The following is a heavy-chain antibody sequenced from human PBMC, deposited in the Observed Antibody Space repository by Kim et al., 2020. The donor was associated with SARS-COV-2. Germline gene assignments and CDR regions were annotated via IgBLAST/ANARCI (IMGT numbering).Heavy chain of an antibody. CDR2: FYYSGTT. CDR1: HGSIGSFY. D-gene: IGHD3-10*01. J-gene: IGHJ4*02. Sequence: SETLSLTCSISHGSIGSFYWSWIRQPPGKGLEWIGYFYYSGTTNYNPSFKSRVTMSVDTSKNDISLHLTSATAADTAAYFCATGSVIIPFEYWGQGALVT. V-gene: IGHV4-59*13. CDR3: ATGSVIIPFEY.